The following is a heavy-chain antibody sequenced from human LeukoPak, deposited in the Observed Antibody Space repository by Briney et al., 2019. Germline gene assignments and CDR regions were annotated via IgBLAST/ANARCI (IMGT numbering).Heavy chain of an antibody. D-gene: IGHD2-2*01. CDR3: AREPPPWYCSSTSCPMDV. CDR1: GFTFSSYW. Sequence: GGSLRLSCAASGFTFSSYWMSWVRQAPGKGLEWVANIKQDGSEKYYVDSVKGRFTISRDNAKNSLYLQMNSLRAEDTAVYYCAREPPPWYCSSTSCPMDVWGKGTTVTVSS. V-gene: IGHV3-7*01. J-gene: IGHJ6*04. CDR2: IKQDGSEK.